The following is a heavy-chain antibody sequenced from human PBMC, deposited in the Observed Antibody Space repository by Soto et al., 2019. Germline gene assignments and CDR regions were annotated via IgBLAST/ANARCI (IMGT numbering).Heavy chain of an antibody. D-gene: IGHD3-22*01. CDR2: ISWNRGSI. Sequence: GGSLRLSCAASGFTFDDYAMHWVRQAPGKGLEWVSGISWNRGSIGYADSVKGRITISRDNAKNSRYLEIISLRAEDTALYYCAGICYDNSGYYSGAFDIWGQGTMVTVSS. CDR1: GFTFDDYA. V-gene: IGHV3-9*01. CDR3: AGICYDNSGYYSGAFDI. J-gene: IGHJ3*02.